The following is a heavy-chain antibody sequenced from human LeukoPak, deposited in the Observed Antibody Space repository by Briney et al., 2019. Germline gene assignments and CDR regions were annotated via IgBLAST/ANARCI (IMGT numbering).Heavy chain of an antibody. J-gene: IGHJ3*02. D-gene: IGHD2-15*01. CDR2: VSYDGSNK. CDR3: AKDNGVVVKDDVFDI. Sequence: PGGSLRLSCAASGFTLSNHAMHWVRQPPGKGLEWVAVVSYDGSNKYYADSVKGRFTISRDNSKNTLYLQMNSLRAEDTAMYYCAKDNGVVVKDDVFDIWGQGTMVPVSS. CDR1: GFTLSNHA. V-gene: IGHV3-30*18.